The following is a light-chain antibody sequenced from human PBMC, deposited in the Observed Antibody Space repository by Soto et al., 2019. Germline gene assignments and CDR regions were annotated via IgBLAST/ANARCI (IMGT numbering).Light chain of an antibody. V-gene: IGLV2-11*01. CDR2: AVS. CDR1: SSDVGGYNY. Sequence: QSALTQPRSVSGSPGQSVTISCTGTSSDVGGYNYVSWYQQHPGKAPKLMIYAVSERPSGVPNRFSGSKSGNTASLTISGLQTEDEADYYCCSYAGYYTVIFGGGTQVTVL. CDR3: CSYAGYYTVI. J-gene: IGLJ2*01.